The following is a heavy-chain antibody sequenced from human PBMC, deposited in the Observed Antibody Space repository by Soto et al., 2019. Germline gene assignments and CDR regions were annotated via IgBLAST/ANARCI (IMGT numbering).Heavy chain of an antibody. D-gene: IGHD2-2*01. CDR2: NIPIFGTA. V-gene: IGHV1-69*13. J-gene: IGHJ6*02. CDR3: ARDAPPAAIWAYYYYYGMDV. Sequence: AASVKVSCKASGGTFSNFVISWVRQAPGQGLEWMGGNIPIFGTANYAQKFQGRVTIIADESTGTTYMELSRLRSDDTAVYYCARDAPPAAIWAYYYYYGMDVWGQGTTVTVSS. CDR1: GGTFSNFV.